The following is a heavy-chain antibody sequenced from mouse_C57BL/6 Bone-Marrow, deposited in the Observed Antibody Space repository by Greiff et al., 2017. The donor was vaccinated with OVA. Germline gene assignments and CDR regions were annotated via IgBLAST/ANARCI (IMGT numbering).Heavy chain of an antibody. Sequence: VQLQQSGPVLVKPGASVKMSCKASGYTFTDYYMNWVKQSHGKSLEWIGVINPYNGGTSYNQKFKGKATLTVDKSSSTAYMELNSLTSEDSAVYYCAKDFITTVVATNWYCDVWGTGTTVTVSS. V-gene: IGHV1-19*01. CDR1: GYTFTDYY. J-gene: IGHJ1*03. CDR3: AKDFITTVVATNWYCDV. D-gene: IGHD1-1*01. CDR2: INPYNGGT.